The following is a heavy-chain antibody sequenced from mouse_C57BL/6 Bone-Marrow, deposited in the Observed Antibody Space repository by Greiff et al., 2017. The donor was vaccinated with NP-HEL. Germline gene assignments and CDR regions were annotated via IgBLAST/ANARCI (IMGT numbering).Heavy chain of an antibody. CDR1: GYAFSSSW. J-gene: IGHJ4*01. CDR2: IYPGDGDT. CDR3: VRGWGDY. V-gene: IGHV1-82*01. Sequence: VQLQQSGPELVKPGASVKISCKASGYAFSSSWMNWVKQRPGKGLEWIGRIYPGDGDTNYNGKFKGKATLTADKSSSTAYMQLSSLTSEDTAVYFCVRGWGDYWGQGTSVTVSS.